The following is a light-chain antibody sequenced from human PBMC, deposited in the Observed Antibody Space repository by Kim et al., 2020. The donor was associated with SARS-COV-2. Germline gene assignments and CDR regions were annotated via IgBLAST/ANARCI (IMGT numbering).Light chain of an antibody. CDR2: RNS. CDR1: HSNIGTNY. V-gene: IGLV1-47*01. Sequence: GQRVTIACSGTHSNIGTNYVYWYQQLQGTAPKLLISRNSQRPSGVPDRFSGSRSDTAASLAISGLRSDDEGDYYCAAWDDSLSGWVFGRGTQLTVL. J-gene: IGLJ3*02. CDR3: AAWDDSLSGWV.